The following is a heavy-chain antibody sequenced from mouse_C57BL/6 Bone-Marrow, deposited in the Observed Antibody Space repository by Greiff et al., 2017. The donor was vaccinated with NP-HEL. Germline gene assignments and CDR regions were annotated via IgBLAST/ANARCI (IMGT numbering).Heavy chain of an antibody. J-gene: IGHJ1*03. CDR3: ARGEYDGVSWYFDV. D-gene: IGHD2-14*01. Sequence: QVQLQQPGAELVKPGASVKLSCKASGYTFTSYWMQWVKQRPGQGLEWIGEIDPSDSYTNYKQKFKGKATLTVDTSSSTAYMQLSSLTSEDSAVYYCARGEYDGVSWYFDVWGTGTTVTVSS. CDR1: GYTFTSYW. CDR2: IDPSDSYT. V-gene: IGHV1-50*01.